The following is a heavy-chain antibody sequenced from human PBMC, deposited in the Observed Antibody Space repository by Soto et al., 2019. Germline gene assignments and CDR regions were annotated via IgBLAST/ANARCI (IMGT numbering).Heavy chain of an antibody. Sequence: GGSLRLSCAASGFTFSSYAMSLVRQAPGKGLEWVSAISGSGGSTYYADSVQGRFTISRDNSKNTLYLQMNSLRAEDAAVYYCAKPGIAHYYGMDVWGQGTTVTVSS. CDR2: ISGSGGST. CDR1: GFTFSSYA. J-gene: IGHJ6*02. CDR3: AKPGIAHYYGMDV. D-gene: IGHD6-13*01. V-gene: IGHV3-23*01.